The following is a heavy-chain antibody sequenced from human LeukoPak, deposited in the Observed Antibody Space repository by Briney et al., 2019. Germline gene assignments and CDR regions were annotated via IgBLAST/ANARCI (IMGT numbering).Heavy chain of an antibody. D-gene: IGHD6-13*01. Sequence: SETLSLNCAVYGGSFSGYYWSWNRQPPGKGLEWNGEINHSGSTNYNPSLKSRVTISVDTSKNQFSLKLSSVTAADTAVYYCARESIAAGVNDAFDIWGQGTMVTVSS. CDR2: INHSGST. J-gene: IGHJ3*02. CDR3: ARESIAAGVNDAFDI. V-gene: IGHV4-34*01. CDR1: GGSFSGYY.